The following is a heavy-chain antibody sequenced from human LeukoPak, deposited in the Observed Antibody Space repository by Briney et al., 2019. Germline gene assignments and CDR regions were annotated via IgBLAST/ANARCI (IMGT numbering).Heavy chain of an antibody. D-gene: IGHD3-16*02. Sequence: GGSLRLSCAASGFTFSNAWMSWVRQAPGKGLEWVGRIKSKTDGGTTDYAAPVKGRFTISRDDSKNTLYLQMNSLKTEDTAVYYCTTDVPSIMITFGGVIVINYWGQGTLVTVSS. V-gene: IGHV3-15*01. CDR1: GFTFSNAW. J-gene: IGHJ4*02. CDR2: IKSKTDGGTT. CDR3: TTDVPSIMITFGGVIVINY.